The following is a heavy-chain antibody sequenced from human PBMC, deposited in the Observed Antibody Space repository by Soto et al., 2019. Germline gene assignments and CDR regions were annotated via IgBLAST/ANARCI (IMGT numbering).Heavy chain of an antibody. D-gene: IGHD6-13*01. Sequence: EVQLVESGGGLVQPGGSLRLSCAASGCTFSSYTMNWVRQAPGKGLEWVSYISRSSTTIYYADSVKGRFTISRDNAKNSLYLQMNSLRDEDTAVYYCARDGGQQLVFDSWGQGTLVTVSS. CDR1: GCTFSSYT. CDR2: ISRSSTTI. V-gene: IGHV3-48*02. CDR3: ARDGGQQLVFDS. J-gene: IGHJ4*02.